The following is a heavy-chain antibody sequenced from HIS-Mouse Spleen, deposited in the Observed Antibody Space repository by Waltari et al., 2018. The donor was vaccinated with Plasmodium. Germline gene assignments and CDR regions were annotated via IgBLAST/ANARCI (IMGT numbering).Heavy chain of an antibody. CDR2: INHSGST. D-gene: IGHD3-9*01. V-gene: IGHV4-34*01. Sequence: VQLQQWGAGLLKPSETLSLTCAVYGGSFSGYYWIWIRQPPGKGLEWIGEINHSGSTNYNPSLKSRVTISVDTSKNQFSLKLSSVTAADTAVYYCARAPIRDAFDIWGQGTMVTVSS. CDR3: ARAPIRDAFDI. J-gene: IGHJ3*02. CDR1: GGSFSGYY.